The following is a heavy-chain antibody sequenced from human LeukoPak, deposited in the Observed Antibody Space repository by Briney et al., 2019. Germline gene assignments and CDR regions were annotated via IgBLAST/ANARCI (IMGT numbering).Heavy chain of an antibody. Sequence: PSETLSLTCAVYGGSFSGYYWSWIRQPPGKGLEWIGEINHSGSTNYNPSLKSRVTISVDTSRNQFSLKLSSVTAADTAVYYCARSDGYGLVGIWGQGTMVTVSS. V-gene: IGHV4-34*01. CDR2: INHSGST. CDR3: ARSDGYGLVGI. CDR1: GGSFSGYY. J-gene: IGHJ3*02. D-gene: IGHD3-10*01.